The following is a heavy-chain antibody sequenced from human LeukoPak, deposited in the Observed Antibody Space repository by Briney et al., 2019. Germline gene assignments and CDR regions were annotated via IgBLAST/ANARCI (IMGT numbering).Heavy chain of an antibody. CDR3: ARRFDYDFWSGYYFNRGDAFDI. J-gene: IGHJ3*02. D-gene: IGHD3-3*01. V-gene: IGHV5-51*01. Sequence: NHGESLKISCKGSGYSFTSYWIGWVRQMPGKGLEWMGIIYPGDSDTRYSPSFQGQVTISADKSISTAYLQWSSLKASDTAMYYCARRFDYDFWSGYYFNRGDAFDIWGQGTMVTVSS. CDR2: IYPGDSDT. CDR1: GYSFTSYW.